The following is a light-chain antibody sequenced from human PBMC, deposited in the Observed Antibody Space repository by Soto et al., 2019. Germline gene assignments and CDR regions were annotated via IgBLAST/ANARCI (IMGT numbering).Light chain of an antibody. V-gene: IGKV2-28*01. Sequence: DVVMTQSPLSLPVTPGEPASISCRSSQSLLHSNGYKYLDWYLQRPGQSPQLLIYLGSNRASGVPDRFSVSGSGTDFTLKISSVEAEDVGVYYCMQALQTPMYTFGQGTTLEIK. J-gene: IGKJ2*01. CDR1: QSLLHSNGYKY. CDR2: LGS. CDR3: MQALQTPMYT.